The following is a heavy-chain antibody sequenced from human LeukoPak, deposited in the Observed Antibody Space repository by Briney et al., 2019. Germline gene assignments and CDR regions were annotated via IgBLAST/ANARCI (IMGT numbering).Heavy chain of an antibody. CDR1: GFTFSSYG. Sequence: GGSLRLSCAASGFTFSSYGMHWVRQAPGKGLEWVAVISYDGSNKYYADSVKGRLTISRDNSKNTLYLQMNSLRAEDTAVYYCAKSDYGDYDGAYYSDYWGQGTLVTVSS. CDR2: ISYDGSNK. CDR3: AKSDYGDYDGAYYSDY. J-gene: IGHJ4*02. V-gene: IGHV3-30*18. D-gene: IGHD4-17*01.